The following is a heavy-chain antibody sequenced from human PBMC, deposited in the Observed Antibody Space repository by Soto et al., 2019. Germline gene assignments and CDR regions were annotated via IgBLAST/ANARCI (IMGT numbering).Heavy chain of an antibody. CDR2: ISYDGSNK. CDR3: AKDRWLPAAGALGAFDY. CDR1: GFTFSSYG. D-gene: IGHD6-13*01. Sequence: QVQLVESGGGVVQPGRSLRLSCAASGFTFSSYGMHWGRQAPGKGLEWVAVISYDGSNKYYADSVKGRFTISRDNSKNTLYLQMNSLRAEDTAVFYCAKDRWLPAAGALGAFDYWGQGTLVTVSS. J-gene: IGHJ4*02. V-gene: IGHV3-30*18.